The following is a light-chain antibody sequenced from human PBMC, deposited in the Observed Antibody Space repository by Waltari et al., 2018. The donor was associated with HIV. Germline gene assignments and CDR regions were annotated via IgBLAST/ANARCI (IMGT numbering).Light chain of an antibody. J-gene: IGLJ2*01. CDR2: NDD. Sequence: QSVLTQPPSASGTFGQRVAISCSGSSSNIGDNTVNWYQQVPGAAPKLLIYNDDQRPSWVPDRFSGSKSGPSASLAINGLQSEDEGTYYCSTWQDGLNGVLFGGGTELAVL. CDR1: SSNIGDNT. CDR3: STWQDGLNGVL. V-gene: IGLV1-44*01.